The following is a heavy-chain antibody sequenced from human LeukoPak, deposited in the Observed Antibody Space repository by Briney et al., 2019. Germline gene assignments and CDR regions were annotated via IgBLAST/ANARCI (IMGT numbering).Heavy chain of an antibody. V-gene: IGHV1-18*01. CDR1: GYMFTSYA. J-gene: IGHJ4*02. D-gene: IGHD3-3*01. CDR2: ISAYNGDT. Sequence: ASVKVSCKASGYMFTSYAISWVRQAPGQGLEWMGWISAYNGDTKYAQKLQGRVSVTTDTSTRTVYMELRSLRSDDTAVYYCAREGYDFWSGYFIYWGQGTLVTVSS. CDR3: AREGYDFWSGYFIY.